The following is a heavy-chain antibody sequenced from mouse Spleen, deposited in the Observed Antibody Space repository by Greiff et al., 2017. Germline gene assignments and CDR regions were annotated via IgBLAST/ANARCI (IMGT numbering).Heavy chain of an antibody. CDR3: AKGDYYYGSPWFGY. CDR1: GFTFSDYG. V-gene: IGHV5-17*01. Sequence: EVKLVESGGGLVKPGGSLKLSCAASGFTFSDYGMHWVRQAPEKGLEWVAYISSGSSTIYYADTVKGRFTISRDNAKNTLFLQMTSLRSEDTAMCYCAKGDYYYGSPWFGYWGQRALVTGSA. D-gene: IGHD1-1*01. J-gene: IGHJ3*01. CDR2: ISSGSSTI.